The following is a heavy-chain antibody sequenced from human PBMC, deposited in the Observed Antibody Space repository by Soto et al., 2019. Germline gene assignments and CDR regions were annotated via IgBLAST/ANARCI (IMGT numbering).Heavy chain of an antibody. CDR2: INHSGNT. D-gene: IGHD3-16*02. Sequence: QVQLQQWGAGLLKPSETLSLTCAVYGGSFSGNYWRWIRQPPGKGLEWMGEINHSGNTNYNPSLKSRVTLSVDTSNNTFSLKLTSVTAAETAVYYCARTSYDYVWGSYRDVYYYAMDVWGQGTTVNVSS. CDR3: ARTSYDYVWGSYRDVYYYAMDV. J-gene: IGHJ6*02. CDR1: GGSFSGNY. V-gene: IGHV4-34*01.